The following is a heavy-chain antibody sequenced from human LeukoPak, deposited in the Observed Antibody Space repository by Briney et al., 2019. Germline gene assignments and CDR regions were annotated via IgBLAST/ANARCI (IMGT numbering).Heavy chain of an antibody. CDR1: GGTFSSYA. Sequence: ASVKVSCKASGGTFSSYAISWVRQAPGQGLEWMGGIIPIFGTANYAQKLQGRVTMTTDTSTSTAYMELRSLRSDDTAVYYCARSYYDSSGYFPWGQGTLVTVSS. V-gene: IGHV1-69*05. D-gene: IGHD3-22*01. CDR2: IIPIFGTA. J-gene: IGHJ5*02. CDR3: ARSYYDSSGYFP.